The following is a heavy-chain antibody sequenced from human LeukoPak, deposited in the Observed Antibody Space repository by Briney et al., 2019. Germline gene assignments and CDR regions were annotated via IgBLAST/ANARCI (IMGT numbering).Heavy chain of an antibody. CDR1: GGSISNSSHY. J-gene: IGHJ4*02. V-gene: IGHV4-39*01. D-gene: IGHD2-15*01. CDR3: ASHRLEYCTGGSCYPG. Sequence: PSETLPLTCTVSGGSISNSSHYWGWIRQPPGKGLEWIGSLSYSGSIYYNPSLKSRVTISVDTSKNQFSLKLRSVTAADTAVYYCASHRLEYCTGGSCYPGWGQGTLVTVSS. CDR2: LSYSGSI.